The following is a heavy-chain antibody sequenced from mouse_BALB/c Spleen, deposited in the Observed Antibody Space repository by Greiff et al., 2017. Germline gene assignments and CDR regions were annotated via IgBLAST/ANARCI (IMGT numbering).Heavy chain of an antibody. J-gene: IGHJ3*01. CDR3: ARGRELGRFAY. V-gene: IGHV1S127*01. Sequence: VQLQESGPELVRPGASVKMSCKASGYTFTSYSMHWVKQRPGQDLEWIGMIDPANSETRLNQKFKDKATLNVDNSSNTAYMQLSSLTSEDSADYYCARGRELGRFAYWGQGTLVTVSA. CDR1: GYTFTSYS. D-gene: IGHD1-3*01. CDR2: IDPANSET.